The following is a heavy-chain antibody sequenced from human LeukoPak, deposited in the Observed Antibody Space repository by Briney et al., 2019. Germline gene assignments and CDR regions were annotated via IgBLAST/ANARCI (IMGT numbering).Heavy chain of an antibody. J-gene: IGHJ4*02. D-gene: IGHD5-18*01. V-gene: IGHV3-15*01. CDR3: VKCGYYYGYYFDY. CDR1: GMSFSGAW. CDR2: IKSKRDGETT. Sequence: GGSLRLSCATSGMSFSGAWMSWVRQAPGKGLEWVGRIKSKRDGETTDYAAPVKGRFTLSRDGSKNTLYLQMDSLETEDTAVYYRVKCGYYYGYYFDYWGQGALVTVSS.